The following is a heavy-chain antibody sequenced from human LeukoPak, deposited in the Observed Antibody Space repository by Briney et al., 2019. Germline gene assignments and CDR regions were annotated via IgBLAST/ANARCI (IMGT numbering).Heavy chain of an antibody. J-gene: IGHJ5*02. V-gene: IGHV1-2*02. Sequence: ASVKVSCKASGYTFIAYYMHWVRQAPGQGLAWMGWINPNSGGTNYAQKFQGRVSLTRGTSINTAYMELSSLRSDDTAVYYCARASVTTGSTETFDPWGQGTLVTVSS. CDR2: INPNSGGT. CDR1: GYTFIAYY. CDR3: ARASVTTGSTETFDP. D-gene: IGHD1-1*01.